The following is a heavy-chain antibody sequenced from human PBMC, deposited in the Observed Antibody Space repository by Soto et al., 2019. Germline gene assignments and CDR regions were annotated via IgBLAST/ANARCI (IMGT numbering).Heavy chain of an antibody. CDR1: GYPFNSYS. V-gene: IGHV3-23*01. CDR2: ITGSCGST. Sequence: GGTVRHYCAASGYPFNSYSMSRVRQAPGKGLEWVSAITGSCGSTYYADSVKGRFTISRDNSKNTLYLQMNSLIAQDTAVYYCAKDHPPGTALMTHYGMDCWGQGTTVTVAS. CDR3: AKDHPPGTALMTHYGMDC. D-gene: IGHD2-8*01. J-gene: IGHJ6*02.